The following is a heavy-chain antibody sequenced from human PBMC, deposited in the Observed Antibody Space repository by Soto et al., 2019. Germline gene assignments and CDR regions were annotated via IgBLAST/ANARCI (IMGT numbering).Heavy chain of an antibody. CDR3: ATARLAVAYCGGDCYSPLDY. V-gene: IGHV1-2*04. D-gene: IGHD2-21*02. Sequence: GASVKVSCKASGYTFTGYYMHWVRQAPGQGLEWMGWINPNSGGTNYAQKFQGWVTMTRDTSISTAYMELSRLRSDDTAVYYCATARLAVAYCGGDCYSPLDYWGQGTLVTVSS. J-gene: IGHJ4*02. CDR1: GYTFTGYY. CDR2: INPNSGGT.